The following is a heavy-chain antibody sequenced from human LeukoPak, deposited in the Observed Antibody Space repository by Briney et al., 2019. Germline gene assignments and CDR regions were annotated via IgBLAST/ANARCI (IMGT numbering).Heavy chain of an antibody. Sequence: SVKVSCKTSGGTFYSYPINWVRQAPGQGLEWMGGIIPIFGTAKYAQKFQGRVTITADESTSTAYMELSGLRSEDTAVYYCARDWVPYYYYYMDVWGKGTTVTVSS. CDR1: GGTFYSYP. D-gene: IGHD3-16*01. V-gene: IGHV1-69*13. CDR2: IIPIFGTA. J-gene: IGHJ6*03. CDR3: ARDWVPYYYYYMDV.